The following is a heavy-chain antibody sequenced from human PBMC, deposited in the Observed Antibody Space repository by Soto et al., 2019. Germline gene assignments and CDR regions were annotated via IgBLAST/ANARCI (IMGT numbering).Heavy chain of an antibody. Sequence: EVQLVESGGDLVQPGGSLRLSCAASGFTFSTYWMHWVRQAPGKGLLWVSRIKTDGTYATYADSVKCRFTISRDNAKNPLYLQMNSLRVEDAAVYYCAAGGSGYYANWGQGTLVTVSS. J-gene: IGHJ4*02. D-gene: IGHD3-22*01. CDR3: AAGGSGYYAN. V-gene: IGHV3-74*01. CDR1: GFTFSTYW. CDR2: IKTDGTYA.